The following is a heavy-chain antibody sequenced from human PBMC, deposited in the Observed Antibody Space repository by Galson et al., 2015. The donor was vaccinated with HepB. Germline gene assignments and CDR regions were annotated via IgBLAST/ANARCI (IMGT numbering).Heavy chain of an antibody. Sequence: SVKVSCKASGYTFTGYYMHWVRQAPGQGLEWMGWINPNSGGTNYAQKFQGRVTMTRDTSISTAYMELSRLRSDDTAVYYCARVADYGDYPNDSDYYYYGMDVWGQGTTVTVSS. V-gene: IGHV1-2*02. CDR2: INPNSGGT. J-gene: IGHJ6*02. D-gene: IGHD4-17*01. CDR3: ARVADYGDYPNDSDYYYYGMDV. CDR1: GYTFTGYY.